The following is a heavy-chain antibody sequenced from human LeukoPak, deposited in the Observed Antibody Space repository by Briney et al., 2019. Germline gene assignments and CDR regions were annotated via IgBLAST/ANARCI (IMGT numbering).Heavy chain of an antibody. D-gene: IGHD6-19*01. CDR2: VNQDGDNK. CDR3: ARQRGSGCLDY. CDR1: GFTFSGYW. Sequence: GGSLGLSCAASGFTFSGYWMTWVRQAPGKGLEWVANVNQDGDNKRYVESVKGRFTISRDNAKNSLSLQMNSLRAEDTAVYYCARQRGSGCLDYWGQGTLVTVSS. J-gene: IGHJ4*02. V-gene: IGHV3-7*01.